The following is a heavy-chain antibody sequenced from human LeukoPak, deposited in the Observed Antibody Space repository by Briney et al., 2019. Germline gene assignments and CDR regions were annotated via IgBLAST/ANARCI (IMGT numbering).Heavy chain of an antibody. V-gene: IGHV3-23*01. CDR3: AKGGHDFNPFYW. D-gene: IGHD2-21*02. Sequence: SGRSLRLSCAASGFIFTTYAMGWVRQAPGKGLEWVSSIKGGGGDPFYADSVKGRFTISRDSSKNTLFLQLNSLRAEDTAVYYCAKGGHDFNPFYWWGQGTLVTVSS. J-gene: IGHJ4*02. CDR2: IKGGGGDP. CDR1: GFIFTTYA.